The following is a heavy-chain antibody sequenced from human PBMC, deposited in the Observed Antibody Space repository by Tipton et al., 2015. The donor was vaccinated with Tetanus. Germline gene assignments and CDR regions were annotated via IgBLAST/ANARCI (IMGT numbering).Heavy chain of an antibody. D-gene: IGHD4-17*01. J-gene: IGHJ2*01. CDR2: IGPDGAAN. CDR1: GFPLSSNW. CDR3: ARDQHGVHRL. V-gene: IGHV3-7*05. Sequence: SLRLSCAGSGFPLSSNWVSWVHQAPGRGLQWVANIGPDGAANHYMDSVKGRFTISRDDAKNSLFLHMSSLRVEDTAVYYCARDQHGVHRLWGRGTLVTVSS.